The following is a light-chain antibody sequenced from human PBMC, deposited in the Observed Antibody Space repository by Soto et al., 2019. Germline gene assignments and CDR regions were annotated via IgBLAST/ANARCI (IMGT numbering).Light chain of an antibody. CDR1: QSVRNN. CDR3: QQYNNWPSIT. Sequence: EIVMTQSPATLSVSPGERATLSCRASQSVRNNLAWYQQKPGQAPRLLIYGASTRATGIPDRLSGSGSGTEFTLTISSLQSEDFAVYYCQQYNNWPSITFGQGTRLEIK. V-gene: IGKV3-15*01. CDR2: GAS. J-gene: IGKJ5*01.